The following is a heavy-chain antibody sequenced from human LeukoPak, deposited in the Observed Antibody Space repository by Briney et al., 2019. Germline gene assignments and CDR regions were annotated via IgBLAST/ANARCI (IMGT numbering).Heavy chain of an antibody. J-gene: IGHJ4*02. D-gene: IGHD5-24*01. Sequence: GGSLGLSCAASGFMFSSNWMSWVRLAPGKGLEWVANIKEDGTETYYVDSVKGRSTISRDNAKNSLYLQMNSLRVEDTAVYYCAKEGRSLQTYWGQGTLVTVSS. CDR1: GFMFSSNW. CDR2: IKEDGTET. CDR3: AKEGRSLQTY. V-gene: IGHV3-7*03.